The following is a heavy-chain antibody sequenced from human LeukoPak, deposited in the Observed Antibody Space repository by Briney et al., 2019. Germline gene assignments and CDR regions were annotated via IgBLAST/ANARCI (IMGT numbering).Heavy chain of an antibody. Sequence: PGGSLRLSCAASEFTFINAWMSWVRRAPGKGLEWVGRIKSKTDGATTDYAAPVKGRFTISRDDSESILYLQLNSAKTEDTAVYYCAKDPNYYDTNAFDTWGQGTMVTVSS. D-gene: IGHD3-22*01. V-gene: IGHV3-15*01. CDR2: IKSKTDGATT. CDR3: AKDPNYYDTNAFDT. CDR1: EFTFINAW. J-gene: IGHJ3*02.